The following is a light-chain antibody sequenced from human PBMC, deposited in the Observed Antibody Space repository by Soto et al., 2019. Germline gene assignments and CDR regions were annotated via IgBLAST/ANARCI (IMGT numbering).Light chain of an antibody. CDR1: QRVSSSY. CDR3: QQHGSSPPVT. CDR2: GAS. Sequence: EILLTQSPGTLSLSPGERATLSCRSSQRVSSSYLAWYQQKPGQAPRLLIYGASSRATGIPDRFSGSGSGTDFTLTISRLEPEDFAVYYCQQHGSSPPVTFGQGTRLEIK. J-gene: IGKJ5*01. V-gene: IGKV3-20*01.